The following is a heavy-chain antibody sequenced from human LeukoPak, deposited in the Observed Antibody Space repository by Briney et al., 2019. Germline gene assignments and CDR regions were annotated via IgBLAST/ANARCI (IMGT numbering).Heavy chain of an antibody. J-gene: IGHJ4*02. Sequence: ASVKVSCKASGYTFTAYYIHWMRQAPGQGLEWMGWINPNSGGTSYAQKFRDRFTMTRDTSITTVYMEPTGLTSDDTAVYYCARENLIGISISGEDYWGQGTMVTVSS. CDR3: ARENLIGISISGEDY. CDR2: INPNSGGT. D-gene: IGHD3-3*02. CDR1: GYTFTAYY. V-gene: IGHV1-2*02.